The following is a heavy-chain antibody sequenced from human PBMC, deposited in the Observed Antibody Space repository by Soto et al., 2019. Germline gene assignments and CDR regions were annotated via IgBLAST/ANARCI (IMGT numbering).Heavy chain of an antibody. CDR3: TRMAYDAAGFYKYYFDY. J-gene: IGHJ4*02. V-gene: IGHV1-46*03. D-gene: IGHD3-22*01. CDR1: GYIFTNYY. CDR2: IEPSGGSA. Sequence: QVQLVQSGAEVKKPGASVKISCKASGYIFTNYYLHWVRQAPGQGPEWMGVIEPSGGSASSAQRFQGRVTMTRDTSTSTVYMELSRLRSDDTAVYFCTRMAYDAAGFYKYYFDYWGQGTLVTVSS.